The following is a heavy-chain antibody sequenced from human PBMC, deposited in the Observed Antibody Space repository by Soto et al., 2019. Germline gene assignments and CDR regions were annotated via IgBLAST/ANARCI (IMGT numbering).Heavy chain of an antibody. Sequence: SETLSLTCTVSGGSISRGGYYWSWIRQYPGKGLEWIGYIYYSGSTYYNPSLKSRVTISVDTSKNQFSLKLSSVTAADTAVYYCARDQGQGDYFDYWGQGTLVTVSS. CDR1: GGSISRGGYY. D-gene: IGHD2-21*01. J-gene: IGHJ4*02. CDR3: ARDQGQGDYFDY. CDR2: IYYSGST. V-gene: IGHV4-31*03.